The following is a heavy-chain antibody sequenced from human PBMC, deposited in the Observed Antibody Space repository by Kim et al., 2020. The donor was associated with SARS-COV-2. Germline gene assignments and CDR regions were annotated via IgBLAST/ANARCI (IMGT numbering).Heavy chain of an antibody. D-gene: IGHD3-10*01. Sequence: SETLSLTCAVYGGSFSGYYWSWIRQPPGKGLEWIGEINHSGSTNYNPSLKSRVTISVDTSKNQFSLKLSSVTAADTAVYYCARGRRVTMVRDYGMDVWGQGTTVTVSS. CDR2: INHSGST. J-gene: IGHJ6*02. V-gene: IGHV4-34*01. CDR3: ARGRRVTMVRDYGMDV. CDR1: GGSFSGYY.